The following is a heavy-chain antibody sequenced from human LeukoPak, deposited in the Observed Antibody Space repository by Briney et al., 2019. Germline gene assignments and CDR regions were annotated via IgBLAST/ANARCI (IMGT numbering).Heavy chain of an antibody. CDR1: GFTFDNYA. CDR2: ITGSGGDT. V-gene: IGHV3-23*01. J-gene: IGHJ4*02. CDR3: AKGSRDSRPYYFDF. Sequence: GGSLRLSCAASGFTFDNYAMSWVRQAPGKGLEWVSAITGSGGDTYHADSVKGRFTISRDNSENTLYLQMNSLRAEDTAVYYCAKGSRDSRPYYFDFWGQEILVTVSS. D-gene: IGHD5-24*01.